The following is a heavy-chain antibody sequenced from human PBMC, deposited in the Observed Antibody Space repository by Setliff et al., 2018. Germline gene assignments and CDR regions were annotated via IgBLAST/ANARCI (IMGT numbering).Heavy chain of an antibody. Sequence: GGSLRLSCAASGFTFTNYWINWVRQAPGKGLEWVANIKQDESEKHYVGSVKGRFTISRDNAEKSLWLHMNNLRVDDTAIYYCARSYYWGQGALVTVS. V-gene: IGHV3-7*01. J-gene: IGHJ4*02. D-gene: IGHD3-10*01. CDR2: IKQDESEK. CDR1: GFTFTNYW. CDR3: ARSYY.